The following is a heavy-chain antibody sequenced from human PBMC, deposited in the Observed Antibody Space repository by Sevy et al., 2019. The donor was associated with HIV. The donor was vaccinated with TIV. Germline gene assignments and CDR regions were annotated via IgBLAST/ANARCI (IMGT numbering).Heavy chain of an antibody. D-gene: IGHD3-22*01. Sequence: ASVKVSGKVSGYTLTKLAMHWVRQAPGKGLEWMGTFDPEDGETIYAQKFQGRVTMTEDTSIDTAYMELSSLRSEDTAVFYCAITKDYYDNSGSPFDYGGQGTLVTVSS. CDR1: GYTLTKLA. CDR3: AITKDYYDNSGSPFDY. V-gene: IGHV1-24*01. J-gene: IGHJ4*02. CDR2: FDPEDGET.